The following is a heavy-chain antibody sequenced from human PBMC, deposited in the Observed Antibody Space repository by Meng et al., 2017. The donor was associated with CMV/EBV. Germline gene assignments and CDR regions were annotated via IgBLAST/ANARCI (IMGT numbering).Heavy chain of an antibody. V-gene: IGHV3-21*01. CDR3: ARGKLDPHCSSTSCYDYYYGMDV. D-gene: IGHD2-2*01. CDR1: GFTFSSYS. Sequence: GGSLRLSCAASGFTFSSYSMNWVRQAPGKGLEWVSSISSSSSYIYYADSVKGRFTISRDKAKNSLYLQMNSLRAEDTAVYYCARGKLDPHCSSTSCYDYYYGMDVWGQGTTVTVSS. J-gene: IGHJ6*02. CDR2: ISSSSSYI.